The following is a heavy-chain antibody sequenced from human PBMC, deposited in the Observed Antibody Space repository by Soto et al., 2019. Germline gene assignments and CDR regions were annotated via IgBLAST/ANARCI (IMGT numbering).Heavy chain of an antibody. V-gene: IGHV3-74*01. Sequence: GGSLRLSCAASGFTFSSYWMHWVRQAPGKGLVWVSRINSDGSSTSYADSVKGRFTISRDNAKNTLYLQMNSLRAEDTAVYYCARGSRVALFDYWGQGTLVTVSS. D-gene: IGHD2-15*01. CDR2: INSDGSST. CDR1: GFTFSSYW. CDR3: ARGSRVALFDY. J-gene: IGHJ4*02.